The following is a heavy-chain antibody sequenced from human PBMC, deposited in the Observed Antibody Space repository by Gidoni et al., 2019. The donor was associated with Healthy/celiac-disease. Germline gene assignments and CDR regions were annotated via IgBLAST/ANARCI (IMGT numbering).Heavy chain of an antibody. CDR3: AHRPPIYSSGWYSEMGAFDI. J-gene: IGHJ3*02. CDR2: IYWDDDK. D-gene: IGHD6-13*01. Sequence: QITLKESGPTLVKPTQTLTLTCPFSGFSLSTSGVGVGWIRQPPGKALEWRALIYWDDDKRYSPSLKSRLTITKDTSKNQVVLTMTNMEPVDTATYYCAHRPPIYSSGWYSEMGAFDIWGQGTMVTVSS. CDR1: GFSLSTSGVG. V-gene: IGHV2-5*02.